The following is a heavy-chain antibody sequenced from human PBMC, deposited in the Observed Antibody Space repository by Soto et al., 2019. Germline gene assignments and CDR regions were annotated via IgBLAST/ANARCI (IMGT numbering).Heavy chain of an antibody. CDR1: GGSFSGYY. V-gene: IGHV4-34*01. Sequence: QVQLQQWGAGLLKPSETLSLTCAVYGGSFSGYYWSWIRQPPGKGLEWIGEINHSGSTNYNPSLKSRATISVDTSRNQFSLKLSSVTAADTSVYYWQFRSYDTPQFQSEAGMDVWGQGTTVTVSS. CDR3: QFRSYDTPQFQSEAGMDV. D-gene: IGHD3-9*01. J-gene: IGHJ6*02. CDR2: INHSGST.